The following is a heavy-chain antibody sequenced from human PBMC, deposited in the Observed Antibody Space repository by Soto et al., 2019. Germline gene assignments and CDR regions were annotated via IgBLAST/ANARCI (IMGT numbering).Heavy chain of an antibody. D-gene: IGHD2-2*01. J-gene: IGHJ6*03. CDR1: GGSISSYY. CDR3: AREVGSTVVVPAATAYYYYYYMDV. Sequence: SETLSLTCTVSGGSISSYYCSWIRQPPGKGLEWIGYIYYSGSTNYNPSLKSRVTISVDTSKNQFSLKLSSVTAADTAVHYCAREVGSTVVVPAATAYYYYYYMDVWGKGTTVTVSS. CDR2: IYYSGST. V-gene: IGHV4-59*01.